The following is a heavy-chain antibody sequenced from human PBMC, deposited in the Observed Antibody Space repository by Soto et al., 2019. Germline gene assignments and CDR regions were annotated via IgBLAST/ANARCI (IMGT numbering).Heavy chain of an antibody. CDR1: W. CDR3: ARLVGAFYYYYGMDV. V-gene: IGHV5-51*01. D-gene: IGHD1-26*01. J-gene: IGHJ6*02. Sequence: WIGWVRQMPGKGLEWMGIIYPGDSDTRYSPSFQGQVTISADKSISTAYLQWSSLKASDTAMYYCARLVGAFYYYYGMDVWGQGTTVTVSS. CDR2: IYPGDSDT.